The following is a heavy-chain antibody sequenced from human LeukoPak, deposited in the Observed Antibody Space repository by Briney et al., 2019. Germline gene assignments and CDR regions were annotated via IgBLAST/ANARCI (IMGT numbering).Heavy chain of an antibody. J-gene: IGHJ4*02. CDR3: ARDPGGSGLAFDY. V-gene: IGHV1-46*01. CDR2: INPSGGST. D-gene: IGHD6-19*01. CDR1: GGTFSSYA. Sequence: ASVKVSCKASGGTFSSYAISWVRQAPGQGLEWMGIINPSGGSTSYAQKFQGRVTMTRDTSTSTVYMELSSLRSEDTAVYYCARDPGGSGLAFDYWGQGTLVTVSS.